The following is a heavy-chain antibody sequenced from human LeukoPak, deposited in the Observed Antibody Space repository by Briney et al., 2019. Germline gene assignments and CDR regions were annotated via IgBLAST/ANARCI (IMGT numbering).Heavy chain of an antibody. V-gene: IGHV3-74*01. CDR3: ARGVYRSDY. J-gene: IGHJ4*02. Sequence: GGSLRLSCAASGFTFSNYWMYWVRQAPGRGPLWVSRISGDGITTYYAGSVKGRFTISRDNSKNTVSLEMHSLRAEDTAVYYCARGVYRSDYWGQGTLVTVSS. D-gene: IGHD6-13*01. CDR1: GFTFSNYW. CDR2: ISGDGITT.